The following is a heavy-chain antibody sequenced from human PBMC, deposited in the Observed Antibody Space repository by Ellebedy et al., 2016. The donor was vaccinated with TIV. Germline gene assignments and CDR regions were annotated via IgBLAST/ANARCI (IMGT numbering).Heavy chain of an antibody. CDR2: INHSGNT. J-gene: IGHJ4*02. D-gene: IGHD5-18*01. CDR3: ARGGTFSHGLWYFDY. CDR1: GYSISSGSY. V-gene: IGHV4-34*01. Sequence: SETLSLTCAVSGYSISSGSYWGWIRQPPGKGLEWIGEINHSGNTNYNPSLKSRVTISVDTSKNQFSLNLNSVTAADTAAYYCARGGTFSHGLWYFDYWGQGTLVTVSS.